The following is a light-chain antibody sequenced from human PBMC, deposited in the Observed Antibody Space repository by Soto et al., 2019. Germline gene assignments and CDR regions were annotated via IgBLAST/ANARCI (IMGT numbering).Light chain of an antibody. V-gene: IGLV1-40*01. Sequence: QSVLTQPPSVSGAPGQRVTISCTGSSSNIGAGYDVHWYQQLPGTAPKLLIYGNSNRPSGVPDRFSGSKSGTSASLAITGGQAEDEADDYCQSYDSSLSAWVFGGGTKLTVL. CDR1: SSNIGAGYD. J-gene: IGLJ3*02. CDR2: GNS. CDR3: QSYDSSLSAWV.